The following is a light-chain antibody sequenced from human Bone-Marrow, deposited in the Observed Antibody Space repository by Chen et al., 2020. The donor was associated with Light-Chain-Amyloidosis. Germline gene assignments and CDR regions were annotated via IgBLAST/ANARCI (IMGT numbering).Light chain of an antibody. Sequence: QSALTQPASVSGSPGQSITISCTGTSSDVGGYKYVSWYQQHPGKAPKLTIYEVSNRPSGISNRFSGSRSGNTASLTSSGLQAEDEADYYCSSYTGSSTYVFGTGTKVTVL. CDR2: EVS. CDR1: SSDVGGYKY. CDR3: SSYTGSSTYV. J-gene: IGLJ1*01. V-gene: IGLV2-14*01.